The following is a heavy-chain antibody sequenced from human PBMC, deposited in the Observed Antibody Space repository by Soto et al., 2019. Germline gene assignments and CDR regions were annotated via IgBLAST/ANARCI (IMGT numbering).Heavy chain of an antibody. CDR2: IIPVTETP. D-gene: IGHD3-10*01. CDR3: ARGNKGPGHYGPGSQGWYGP. CDR1: GGTFISHA. J-gene: IGHJ5*02. Sequence: QVQLVQSGAEAKKPGSSVRVSCKVSGGTFISHAINWLRQAPGQGLEWMGVIIPVTETPNNAEKFQGRVTITADKATTTVYMELSSLTFDDTAVYFCARGNKGPGHYGPGSQGWYGPWGQGTLVTVSS. V-gene: IGHV1-69*06.